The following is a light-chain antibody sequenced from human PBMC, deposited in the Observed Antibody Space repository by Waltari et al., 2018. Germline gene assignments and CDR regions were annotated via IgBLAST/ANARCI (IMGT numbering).Light chain of an antibody. Sequence: QSALTQPASVSGSPGQSITISCTGTSSDVGGYNYVSWYTQHPGKAPKPMIYEVSNRPSGVSNRFSGTKSGNTASLTISGLQAEDEADYYCSSYTSSSRVFGGGTKLTVL. CDR1: SSDVGGYNY. J-gene: IGLJ2*01. CDR3: SSYTSSSRV. V-gene: IGLV2-14*01. CDR2: EVS.